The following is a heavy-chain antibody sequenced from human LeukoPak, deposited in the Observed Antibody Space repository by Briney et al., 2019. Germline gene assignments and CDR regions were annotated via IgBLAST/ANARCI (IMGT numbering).Heavy chain of an antibody. CDR1: GGTFSSYA. J-gene: IGHJ6*02. D-gene: IGHD1-26*01. Sequence: ASVKVSCKASGGTFSSYAISWVRQAPGQGLEWMGGIIPIFGTANYAQKFQGRVTITADESTSTAYMELSSLRSEDTAVYYCARTYSGSYFYPGDGMDVWGQGTTVTVSS. CDR3: ARTYSGSYFYPGDGMDV. V-gene: IGHV1-69*13. CDR2: IIPIFGTA.